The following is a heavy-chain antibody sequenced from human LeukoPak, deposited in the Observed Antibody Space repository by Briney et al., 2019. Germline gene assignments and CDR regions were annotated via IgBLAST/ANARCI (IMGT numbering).Heavy chain of an antibody. D-gene: IGHD3-10*02. J-gene: IGHJ6*02. CDR1: GGTFSSYA. CDR2: IIPIFGTA. V-gene: IGHV1-69*01. CDR3: AREGGLFDLGTLDYYYGMDV. Sequence: VKVSCKASGGTFSSYAISWVRQAPGQGLEWMGGIIPIFGTANYAQKFQGRVTITADESTSTAYMELSSLRSEDTAVYYCAREGGLFDLGTLDYYYGMDVWGQGTTVTVSS.